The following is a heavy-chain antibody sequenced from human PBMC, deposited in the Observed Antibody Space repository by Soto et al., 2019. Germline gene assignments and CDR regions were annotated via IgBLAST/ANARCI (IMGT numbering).Heavy chain of an antibody. CDR1: GGSISSYY. J-gene: IGHJ5*02. CDR2: IYYSGST. Sequence: PSATLSLTCTVSGGSISSYYWSWIRQPPGKGLEWIGYIYYSGSTNYNPSLKSRVTISVDTSKNQFSLKLSSVTAADTAVYYCARGLPFDPWGQGTLVTVSS. V-gene: IGHV4-59*01. CDR3: ARGLPFDP.